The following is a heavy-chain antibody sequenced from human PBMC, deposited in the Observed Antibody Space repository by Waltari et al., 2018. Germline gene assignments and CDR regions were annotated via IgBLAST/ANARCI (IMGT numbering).Heavy chain of an antibody. D-gene: IGHD1-1*01. CDR2: IKTRAEGVSV. CDR3: ATATQIGRLENTDY. CDR1: GFTFHTAW. Sequence: EVQLEESGEGLVKTGWSLILSCSASGFTFHTAWLTWVRRAPGRGLEWVGRIKTRAEGVSVDYAAPLKGRFTVSRDDSRNTVYLQMNGLKTEDSGIYYCATATQIGRLENTDYWGQGTLVTVSS. J-gene: IGHJ4*02. V-gene: IGHV3-15*01.